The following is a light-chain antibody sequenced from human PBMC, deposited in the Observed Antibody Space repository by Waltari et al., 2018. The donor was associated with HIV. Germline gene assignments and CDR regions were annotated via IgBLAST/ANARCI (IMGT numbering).Light chain of an antibody. V-gene: IGLV1-40*01. J-gene: IGLJ3*02. CDR1: SSNTGAGYD. CDR2: DNT. CDR3: QSYDRSLSVWV. Sequence: QSVLTQPPSASGAPGQRVTISCPGSSSNTGAGYDVHWYQQLPGTAPRLLTYDNTIRPSGVPDRFSGSKSGTSASLAIAGLQDEDEAVYYCQSYDRSLSVWVFGGGTKVTVL.